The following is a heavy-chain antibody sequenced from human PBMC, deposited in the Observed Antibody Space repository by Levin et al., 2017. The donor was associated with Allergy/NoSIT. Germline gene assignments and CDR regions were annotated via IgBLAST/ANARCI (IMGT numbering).Heavy chain of an antibody. CDR1: GGSISDHF. D-gene: IGHD5-12*01. CDR3: ARYRREYSGNNHYYFYYMDV. Sequence: SETLSLTCTVSGGSISDHFWSWIRQAPGKGLEWIGEVYYSGTTNYTPSLKSRVTISVDTYDIQFSLKLKSVTAADTAIYYCARYRREYSGNNHYYFYYMDVWGKGTTVTVSS. CDR2: VYYSGTT. V-gene: IGHV4-59*11. J-gene: IGHJ6*03.